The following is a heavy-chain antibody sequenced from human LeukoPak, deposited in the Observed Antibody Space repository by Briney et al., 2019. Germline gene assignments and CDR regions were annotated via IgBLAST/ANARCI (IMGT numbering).Heavy chain of an antibody. CDR2: INHSGST. CDR1: GGSFSGYY. J-gene: IGHJ4*02. CDR3: ARGSPHSRY. Sequence: ETLSLTCAVYGGSFSGYYWSWIRQPPGKGLEWIGEINHSGSTNYNPSLKSRVTISVDTSKNQFPLKLSSVTAADTAVYYCARGSPHSRYWGQGTLVTVSS. V-gene: IGHV4-34*01.